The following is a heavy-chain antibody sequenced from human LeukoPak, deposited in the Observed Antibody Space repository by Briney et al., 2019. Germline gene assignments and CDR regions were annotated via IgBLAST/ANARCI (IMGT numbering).Heavy chain of an antibody. CDR2: IYYSGST. V-gene: IGHV4-61*01. CDR1: GGSVGSGSYY. J-gene: IGHJ5*02. D-gene: IGHD3-10*01. Sequence: PSETLSLTCTVSGGSVGSGSYYWSWIRQPPGKGLEWIGYIYYSGSTNYNPSLKSRVTISVDTSKNQFSLKLSSVTAADTAVYYCAREAGLEDWFDPWGQGTLVTVSS. CDR3: AREAGLEDWFDP.